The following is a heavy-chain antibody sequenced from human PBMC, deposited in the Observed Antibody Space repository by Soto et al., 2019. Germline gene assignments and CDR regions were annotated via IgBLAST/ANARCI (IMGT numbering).Heavy chain of an antibody. V-gene: IGHV1-18*04. D-gene: IGHD6-13*01. CDR3: ARDQGYSSSMDY. Sequence: ASVKVSCKASGYTFTSYYMHWVRQAPGQGLEWMGWISAYNGNTNYAQKLQGRVTMTTDTSTSTAYMELRSLRSDDTAVYYCARDQGYSSSMDYWGQGTLVTVSS. CDR1: GYTFTSYY. J-gene: IGHJ4*02. CDR2: ISAYNGNT.